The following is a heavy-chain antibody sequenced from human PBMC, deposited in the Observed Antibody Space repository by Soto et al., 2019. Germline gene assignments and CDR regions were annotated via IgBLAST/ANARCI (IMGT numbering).Heavy chain of an antibody. V-gene: IGHV4-34*01. Sequence: SETLSLTCAVYGGSFSGYYWSWIRQPPGKGLEWIGEINHSGSTNYNPSLKSRVTISVDTSKNQFSLKLSSVTAADTAVYYCASGVGAAAGKGTNWFDPWGQGTLVTVSS. D-gene: IGHD6-13*01. CDR3: ASGVGAAAGKGTNWFDP. CDR2: INHSGST. J-gene: IGHJ5*02. CDR1: GGSFSGYY.